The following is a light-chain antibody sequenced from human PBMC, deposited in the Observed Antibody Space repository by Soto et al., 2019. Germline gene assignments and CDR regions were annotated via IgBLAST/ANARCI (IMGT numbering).Light chain of an antibody. CDR2: DVS. V-gene: IGLV2-14*03. Sequence: QSALTQPASVSGSPGQSITISCTGTSSDVGGYNYVSWYQQHPGKAPKLMIYDVSNRPSGVSYRFSGSKSGNTASLTISGLQAEDEAAYYCSSYTSSSTLYVFGTGTKVTVL. J-gene: IGLJ1*01. CDR3: SSYTSSSTLYV. CDR1: SSDVGGYNY.